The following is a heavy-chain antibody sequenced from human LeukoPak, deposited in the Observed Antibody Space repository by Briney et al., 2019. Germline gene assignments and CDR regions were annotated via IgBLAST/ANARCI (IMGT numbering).Heavy chain of an antibody. CDR1: GFTFSSYA. CDR2: ISSSSSTI. D-gene: IGHD3-22*01. V-gene: IGHV3-48*04. Sequence: GGSLRLSCAASGFTFSSYAMSWVRQAPGKGLEWVSYISSSSSTIYYADSVKGRFTISRDNAKNSLYLQMNSLRAEDTAVYYCARDQTYYYDSSGSIPLDYWGQGTLVTVSS. CDR3: ARDQTYYYDSSGSIPLDY. J-gene: IGHJ4*02.